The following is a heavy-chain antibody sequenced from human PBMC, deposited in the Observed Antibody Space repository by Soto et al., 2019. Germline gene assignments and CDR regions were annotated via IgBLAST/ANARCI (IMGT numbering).Heavy chain of an antibody. CDR1: GFMFSAYW. D-gene: IGHD3-3*01. Sequence: PGGSLRLSCAASGFMFSAYWMSWVRQAPGKGLEWVAVISYDGSNKYYADSVKGRFTISRDNSKNTLYLQMNSLRAEDTVVYYCARDRDFGVVIIHFDYWGQGTLVTVSS. CDR3: ARDRDFGVVIIHFDY. CDR2: ISYDGSNK. V-gene: IGHV3-30-3*01. J-gene: IGHJ4*02.